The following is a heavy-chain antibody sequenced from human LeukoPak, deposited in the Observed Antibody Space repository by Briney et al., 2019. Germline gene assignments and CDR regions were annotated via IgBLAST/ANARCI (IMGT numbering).Heavy chain of an antibody. D-gene: IGHD3-10*01. CDR3: ARRTTYYYGSGSYIDY. CDR1: GYTFTSYG. CDR2: ISAYNGNT. J-gene: IGHJ4*02. Sequence: ASVKVSCKASGYTFTSYGISWVRQAPGQGLEWMGWISAYNGNTNYAQKFQGRVTITRDTSASTAYMELSSLRSEDTAVYYCARRTTYYYGSGSYIDYWGQGTLVTVSS. V-gene: IGHV1-18*01.